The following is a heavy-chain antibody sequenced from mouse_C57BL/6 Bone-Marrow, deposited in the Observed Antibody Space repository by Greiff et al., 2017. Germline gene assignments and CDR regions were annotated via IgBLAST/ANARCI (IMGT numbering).Heavy chain of an antibody. CDR2: IYPGDGDT. D-gene: IGHD1-1*01. Sequence: QVQLQQSGPELVKPGASVKISCKASGYAFSSSWMNWVKQRPGKGLGWIGRIYPGDGDTNYNGKFKGKATLTADTSSSTAYMQLSSLTSEDSAVYFCAPISYYFDYWGQGTTLTVSS. CDR1: GYAFSSSW. J-gene: IGHJ2*01. V-gene: IGHV1-82*01. CDR3: APISYYFDY.